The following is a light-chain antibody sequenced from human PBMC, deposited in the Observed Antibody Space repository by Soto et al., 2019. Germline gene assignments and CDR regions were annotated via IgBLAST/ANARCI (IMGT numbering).Light chain of an antibody. J-gene: IGKJ5*01. CDR3: QQRNIWPPVT. CDR2: GAF. V-gene: IGKV3-11*01. Sequence: IVLTQSPATLSLSPGERATLSCRASPCVTNYLAWYQQKPGQPPRLLIYGAFNRAAGIPARFSGSGSGTDFTLTISSLEPEDSAVYYCQQRNIWPPVTFGQGTRLEI. CDR1: PCVTNY.